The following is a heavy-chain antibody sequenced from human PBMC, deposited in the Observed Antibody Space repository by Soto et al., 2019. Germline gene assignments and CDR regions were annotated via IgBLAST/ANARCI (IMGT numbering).Heavy chain of an antibody. D-gene: IGHD1-1*01. J-gene: IGHJ4*02. Sequence: AASVKVSCKASGGTFSSYAISWVRQAPGQGLEWMGGIIPIFGTANYAQKFQGRVTITADESTSTAYMELSSLRSEDTAVYYCARVTRRTGTTVYLGYWGQGTLVTVSS. V-gene: IGHV1-69*13. CDR3: ARVTRRTGTTVYLGY. CDR2: IIPIFGTA. CDR1: GGTFSSYA.